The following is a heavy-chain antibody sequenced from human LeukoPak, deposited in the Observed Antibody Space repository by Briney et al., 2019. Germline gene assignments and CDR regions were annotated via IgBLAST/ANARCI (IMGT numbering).Heavy chain of an antibody. CDR3: ARIDSSSLPT. V-gene: IGHV1-69*01. Sequence: SVKVSCKASGGTFSSYSISWVRQAPGQGLEWMGGIIPIFGTANYAQKFQGRVTITADESTSTANMELSSLRSEDTAMYYCARIDSSSLPTWGQGTLVTVSS. CDR1: GGTFSSYS. D-gene: IGHD6-13*01. J-gene: IGHJ4*02. CDR2: IIPIFGTA.